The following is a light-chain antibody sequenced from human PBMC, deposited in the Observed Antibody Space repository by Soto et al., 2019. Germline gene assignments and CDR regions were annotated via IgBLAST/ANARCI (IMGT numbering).Light chain of an antibody. CDR2: SYN. V-gene: IGLV1-44*01. CDR1: SSNIGGEA. Sequence: QSVLTQPPSTSGTPGQRVTISCSGSSSNIGGEAVNWYQQLPGTAPKLLIYSYNQRPSGVPDRFSGSKSGTSASLAISRLQSEDEADYICAAWDDSLNGHVFGTGTKVTVL. CDR3: AAWDDSLNGHV. J-gene: IGLJ1*01.